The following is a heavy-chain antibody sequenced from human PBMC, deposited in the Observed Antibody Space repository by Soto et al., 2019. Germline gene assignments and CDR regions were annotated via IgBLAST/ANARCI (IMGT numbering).Heavy chain of an antibody. CDR3: TSGGYTSGFDY. D-gene: IGHD5-18*01. V-gene: IGHV1-2*04. J-gene: IGHJ4*02. CDR1: GYTFTVYY. CDR2: INPNSGDT. Sequence: QVQLVQSGAEVKKPGASVKVSCKASGYTFTVYYMHWVRQAPGQGLEWMGWINPNSGDTNYAQKFEGWDTMTRDPSVTTAYMELNRLRSDDTAVYYCTSGGYTSGFDYWGQGTLVTVSS.